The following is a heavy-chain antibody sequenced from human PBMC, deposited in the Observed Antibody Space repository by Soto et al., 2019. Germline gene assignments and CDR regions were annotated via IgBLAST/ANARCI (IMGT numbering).Heavy chain of an antibody. J-gene: IGHJ4*02. V-gene: IGHV3-72*01. CDR3: VRSRYCSGWFFDS. D-gene: IGHD6-19*01. CDR2: TRNKANSYTT. CDR1: GFTLSDHY. Sequence: EVQLVESGGGLVQPGGSLRLSCAASGFTLSDHYMDWVRQAPGKGLEWVGRTRNKANSYTTEYAASVKGRFTISRDDSKISLYLQMNSLKTEDTAVYYCVRSRYCSGWFFDSWGQGTLVTVSS.